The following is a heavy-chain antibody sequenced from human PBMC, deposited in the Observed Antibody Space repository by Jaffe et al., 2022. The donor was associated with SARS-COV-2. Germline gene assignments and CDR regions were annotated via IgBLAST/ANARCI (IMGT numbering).Heavy chain of an antibody. J-gene: IGHJ5*02. D-gene: IGHD1-26*01. CDR3: ARGPQWEPYGNWFDP. Sequence: QVQLQESGPGLVKPSETLSLTCTVSGGSISSYYWSWIRQPPGKGLEWIGYIYYSGSTNYNPSLKSRVTISVDTSKNQFSLKLSSVTAADTAVYYCARGPQWEPYGNWFDPWGQGTLVTVSS. CDR1: GGSISSYY. V-gene: IGHV4-59*01. CDR2: IYYSGST.